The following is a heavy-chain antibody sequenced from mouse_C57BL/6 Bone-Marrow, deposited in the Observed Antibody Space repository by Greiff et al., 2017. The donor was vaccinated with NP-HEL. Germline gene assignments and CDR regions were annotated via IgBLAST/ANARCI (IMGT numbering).Heavy chain of an antibody. Sequence: QVQLQQSGPELVKPGASVKLSCKASGYTFSSYDINWVKQRPGQGLEWIGWIYPRDGSTKYNEKFKGKATLTVDTSSSTAYMELHSLTSEDSAVYFCARGDGYYEVWFAYWGQGTLVTVSA. J-gene: IGHJ3*01. CDR3: ARGDGYYEVWFAY. CDR1: GYTFSSYD. D-gene: IGHD2-3*01. CDR2: IYPRDGST. V-gene: IGHV1-85*01.